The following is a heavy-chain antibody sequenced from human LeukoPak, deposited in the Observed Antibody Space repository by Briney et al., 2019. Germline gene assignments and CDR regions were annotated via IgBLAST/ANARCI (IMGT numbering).Heavy chain of an antibody. V-gene: IGHV3-23*01. CDR3: AKTTVGYSSGRYPGWPADS. Sequence: QPGGSLRLSCEASGFIFSTYAIYWVRQAPGKGLEWVSGICDSGGCTYYAYSVKGRFTISRDNSKNTVYLEMNSLTADDTAVYYCAKTTVGYSSGRYPGWPADSCGQGALVTVSA. D-gene: IGHD6-19*01. CDR2: ICDSGGCT. J-gene: IGHJ4*02. CDR1: GFIFSTYA.